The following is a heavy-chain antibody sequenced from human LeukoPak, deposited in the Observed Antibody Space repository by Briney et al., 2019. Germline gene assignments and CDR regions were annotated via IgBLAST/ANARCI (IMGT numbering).Heavy chain of an antibody. CDR3: ARQAVAGNGFDY. CDR1: GGSISSSSYY. V-gene: IGHV4-39*01. D-gene: IGHD6-19*01. CDR2: IYYSGNT. J-gene: IGHJ4*02. Sequence: SETLSLTCTVSGGSISSSSYYWGWIRQPPGKGREWIGTIYYSGNTYYNPSLKSRVSISVDTSQNQFSLKLSSVTAADTAVYYCARQAVAGNGFDYWGQGTLVTVSS.